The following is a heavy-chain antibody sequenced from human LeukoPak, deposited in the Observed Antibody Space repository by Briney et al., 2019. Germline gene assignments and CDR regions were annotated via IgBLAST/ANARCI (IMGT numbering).Heavy chain of an antibody. Sequence: ASVKVSCKASGYTFTCYYMHWVRQAPGQGLEWMGRINPNSGGTNYAQKFQGRVTMTRDTSISTAYMELSRLRSDDTAVYYCARGFRAAAANWFDPWGQGTLVTVSS. CDR3: ARGFRAAAANWFDP. D-gene: IGHD6-13*01. V-gene: IGHV1-2*06. J-gene: IGHJ5*02. CDR1: GYTFTCYY. CDR2: INPNSGGT.